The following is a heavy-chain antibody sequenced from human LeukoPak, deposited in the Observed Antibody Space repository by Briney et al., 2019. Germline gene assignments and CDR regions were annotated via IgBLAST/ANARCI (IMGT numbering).Heavy chain of an antibody. CDR2: IYSEGST. V-gene: IGHV3-53*01. CDR1: GLTVRTTY. Sequence: GGSLRLSCAASGLTVRTTYMSWVRQTPVKGLEWVSVIYSEGSTYYADSVKGRFTMSKDNSKSTVYLQMNSLRVEDTAVYYCARDVYSSGWYGGFDLWGQGTLVTVSS. CDR3: ARDVYSSGWYGGFDL. D-gene: IGHD6-19*01. J-gene: IGHJ4*02.